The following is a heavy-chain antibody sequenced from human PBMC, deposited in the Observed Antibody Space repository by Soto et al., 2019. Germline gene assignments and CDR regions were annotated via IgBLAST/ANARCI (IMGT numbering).Heavy chain of an antibody. V-gene: IGHV4-39*01. J-gene: IGHJ4*02. CDR3: GRKTTVAGTE. CDR2: IYYTGST. Sequence: QLQLQESGPGLVRPSETLSLTCTVSGGSIGSNNYYWAWIRQPPGKGLEWIGSIYYTGSTYYNPSLRSRVSISVDTSKNQCSLNLNSVTAADTAQYYCGRKTTVAGTEWGKGTLVTVTA. CDR1: GGSIGSNNYY. D-gene: IGHD6-19*01.